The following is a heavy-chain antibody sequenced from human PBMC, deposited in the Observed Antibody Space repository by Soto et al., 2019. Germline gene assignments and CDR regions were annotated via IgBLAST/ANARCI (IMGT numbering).Heavy chain of an antibody. CDR2: INPSGGST. CDR3: ARAVTDGYMDV. V-gene: IGHV1-46*03. Sequence: QVQLVQSGAEVKNPGASVKVSCKASGYIFINYYIHWVRQAPGQGLEWMGIINPSGGSTTYAQKFQDRVTMTRDTSTSTVYMELSSLRSEDTAVYYCARAVTDGYMDVWGQGTTVIVSS. CDR1: GYIFINYY. J-gene: IGHJ6*02. D-gene: IGHD4-17*01.